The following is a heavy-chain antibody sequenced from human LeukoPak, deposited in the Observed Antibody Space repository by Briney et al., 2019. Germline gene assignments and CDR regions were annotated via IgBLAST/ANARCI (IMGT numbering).Heavy chain of an antibody. CDR3: ARPYCSSTSCYTTHNDAFDI. Sequence: GGSLRLSCAASGFTFSSYSMNWVRQAPGKGLEWVSYISSSSSTIYYADSVKGRFTISRDNAKNSLYLQMNSLRAEDTAVYYCARPYCSSTSCYTTHNDAFDIWGQGTKVTVSS. V-gene: IGHV3-48*01. CDR1: GFTFSSYS. J-gene: IGHJ3*02. CDR2: ISSSSSTI. D-gene: IGHD2-2*02.